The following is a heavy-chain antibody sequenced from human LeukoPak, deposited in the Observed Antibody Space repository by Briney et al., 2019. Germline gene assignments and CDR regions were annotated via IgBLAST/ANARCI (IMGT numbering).Heavy chain of an antibody. J-gene: IGHJ4*02. Sequence: GGSLRHSCVVSGFDFGAFGMNWVRQAPGKGLEWISYSADGSATKYYADSVKGRFIISRDNAKKSLYLRMNSLRAEDTAVYYCAKTAGNWGYSLYWGQGTLVTVSS. CDR3: AKTAGNWGYSLY. CDR2: SADGSATK. CDR1: GFDFGAFG. V-gene: IGHV3-48*04. D-gene: IGHD5-12*01.